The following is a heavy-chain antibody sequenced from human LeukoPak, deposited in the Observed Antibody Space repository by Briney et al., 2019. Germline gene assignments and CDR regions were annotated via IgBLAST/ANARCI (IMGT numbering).Heavy chain of an antibody. D-gene: IGHD3-10*01. Sequence: PSETLSLTCTVSGYSISSGYYWGWIRQPPGKGLEWIGSIYHSGSTYYNPSLKSRVTISVDTSKNQFSLKLSSVTAADTAVYYCARRITMVRGRGWFDPWGQGTLVTVPS. CDR1: GYSISSGYY. V-gene: IGHV4-38-2*02. CDR3: ARRITMVRGRGWFDP. J-gene: IGHJ5*02. CDR2: IYHSGST.